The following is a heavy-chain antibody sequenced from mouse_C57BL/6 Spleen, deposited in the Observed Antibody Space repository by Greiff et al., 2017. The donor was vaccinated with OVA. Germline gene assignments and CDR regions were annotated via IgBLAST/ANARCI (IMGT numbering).Heavy chain of an antibody. V-gene: IGHV1-12*01. CDR1: GYTFTSYN. CDR3: ARWVYDYDREGAMDY. Sequence: LQESGAELVRPGASVKMSCKASGYTFTSYNMHWVKQTPRQGLEWIGAIYPGNGDTSYNQKFKGKATLTVDKSSSTAYMQLSSLTSEDSAVYFCARWVYDYDREGAMDYWGQGTSVTVSS. J-gene: IGHJ4*01. D-gene: IGHD2-4*01. CDR2: IYPGNGDT.